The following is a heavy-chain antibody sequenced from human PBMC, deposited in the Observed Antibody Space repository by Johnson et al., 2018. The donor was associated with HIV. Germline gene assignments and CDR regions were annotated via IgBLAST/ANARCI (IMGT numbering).Heavy chain of an antibody. CDR2: TSGGGGST. CDR1: GFTVSSYA. Sequence: MQLVESGGGLVQPGGSLRLSCAASGFTVSSYAMSWVRQAPGKGLEWVSVTSGGGGSTHYADSVKGRFTISRDNSKNTLFLQMSSLRAEDTAVYYCAKEGGKYLVELDAFDIWGQGTMVTVSS. D-gene: IGHD2-15*01. CDR3: AKEGGKYLVELDAFDI. V-gene: IGHV3-23*04. J-gene: IGHJ3*02.